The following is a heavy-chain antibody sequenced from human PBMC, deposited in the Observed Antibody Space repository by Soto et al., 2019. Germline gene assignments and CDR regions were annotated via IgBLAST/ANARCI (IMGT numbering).Heavy chain of an antibody. CDR1: GFTFSSYE. CDR2: IRSSGNTI. V-gene: IGHV3-48*03. CDR3: ARDKGGYYSAYYYYGMDV. Sequence: GGSLRLSCAASGFTFSSYEMNWVRQAPGKGLEWVSYIRSSGNTIYYADSVKGRFTISRDDAKNSLYLQMNSLSAEDTAVYYCARDKGGYYSAYYYYGMDVWGQGTPVTVSS. J-gene: IGHJ6*02. D-gene: IGHD3-22*01.